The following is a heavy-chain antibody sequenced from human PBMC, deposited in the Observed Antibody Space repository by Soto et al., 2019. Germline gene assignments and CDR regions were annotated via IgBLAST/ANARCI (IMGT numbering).Heavy chain of an antibody. CDR2: IWYDGSNK. V-gene: IGHV3-33*01. CDR3: ARDRKLQQLGHYYYDMDV. D-gene: IGHD6-13*01. CDR1: GFTFSSYG. J-gene: IGHJ6*02. Sequence: QVQLVESGGGVVQPGRSLRLSCAASGFTFSSYGMHWVRQAPGKGLEWVAVIWYDGSNKYYADSVKGRFTISRDNSKNTLYLQMNSLRAEDTAVYYCARDRKLQQLGHYYYDMDVWGQGNTVTVSS.